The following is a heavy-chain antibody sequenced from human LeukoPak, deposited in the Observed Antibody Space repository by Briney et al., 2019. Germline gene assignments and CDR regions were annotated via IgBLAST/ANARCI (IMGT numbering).Heavy chain of an antibody. J-gene: IGHJ4*02. V-gene: IGHV3-23*01. D-gene: IGHD6-13*01. Sequence: GGSLRLSCAASGFTFSSYAMSWVRQAPGKGLEWVSAISGSGGSTYYADSVKGRFTISRDNSKNTLYLQMNSLRAEDTAVYYCARWGYSSSWYYIDYWGQGTLVTVSS. CDR3: ARWGYSSSWYYIDY. CDR2: ISGSGGST. CDR1: GFTFSSYA.